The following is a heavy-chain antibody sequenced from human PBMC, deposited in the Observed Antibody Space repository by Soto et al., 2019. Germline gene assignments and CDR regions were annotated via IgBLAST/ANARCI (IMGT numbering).Heavy chain of an antibody. CDR2: ISANTGNT. CDR1: GYTFTSYG. V-gene: IGHV1-18*01. D-gene: IGHD5-12*01. Sequence: QVQLVQSGAEVKKPGASVKVSCKASGYTFTSYGINWVRQAPGQGLEWMGWISANTGNTHYAQRVQGRVTMTTDTSTSTACMELRSLRSDDTAVYYCARVQSGYDFAYWGQGTLVTVSS. J-gene: IGHJ4*02. CDR3: ARVQSGYDFAY.